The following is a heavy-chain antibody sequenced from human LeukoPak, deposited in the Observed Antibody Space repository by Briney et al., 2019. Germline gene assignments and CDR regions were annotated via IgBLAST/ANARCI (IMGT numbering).Heavy chain of an antibody. CDR3: ARGRYDYVWGSYRPRNDY. CDR2: ISTNNGNT. CDR1: GYTFNIYG. Sequence: ASVKVSCKAFGYTFNIYGISWVRQAPGQGLEWMGWISTNNGNTNYAQKVQGRVTMTTDTSTRTAYMELRSLRSDDTAVYYCARGRYDYVWGSYRPRNDYWGQGTLVTVSS. D-gene: IGHD3-16*02. J-gene: IGHJ4*02. V-gene: IGHV1-18*01.